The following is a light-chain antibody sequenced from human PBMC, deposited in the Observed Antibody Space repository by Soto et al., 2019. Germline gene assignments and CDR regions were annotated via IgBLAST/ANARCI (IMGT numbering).Light chain of an antibody. Sequence: EIVLTQSPGTLSLSPGERATLSCRASQSVSSSYLAWYQQKPAQAPRLLIYGASGRATGIPDRFSGSGSGRDFTLAISRREPEDFAVYYCQQYDSSPSFTFGPGTKVDIK. V-gene: IGKV3-20*01. CDR1: QSVSSSY. J-gene: IGKJ3*01. CDR2: GAS. CDR3: QQYDSSPSFT.